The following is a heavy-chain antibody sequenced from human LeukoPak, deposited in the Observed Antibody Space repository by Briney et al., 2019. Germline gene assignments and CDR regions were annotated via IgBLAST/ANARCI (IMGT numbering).Heavy chain of an antibody. CDR3: ARQSVRAIAIAARPGNYFDY. V-gene: IGHV4-39*01. CDR1: GGSISSSSDY. D-gene: IGHD6-6*01. CDR2: IYYSGNT. Sequence: SETLSLTCTVSGGSISSSSDYWGWIRQPPGKGLEWIGSIYYSGNTYYNPSLKSRVTISLDTSKNQFSLKLSPVTAADTAMYYCARQSVRAIAIAARPGNYFDYWGQGTLVTVSS. J-gene: IGHJ4*02.